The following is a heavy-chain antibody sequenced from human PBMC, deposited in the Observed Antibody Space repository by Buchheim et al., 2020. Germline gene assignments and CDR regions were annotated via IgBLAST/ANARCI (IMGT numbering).Heavy chain of an antibody. V-gene: IGHV4-34*01. J-gene: IGHJ5*02. CDR3: AREKAGVAARRWFDP. D-gene: IGHD6-6*01. CDR1: GGSFSGYY. Sequence: QVQLQQWGAGLLKPSETLSLTCAVYGGSFSGYYWSWIRQPPGKGLEWIGEINHSGSTNYNPSLKSRVTISVDTSKNQFSLKLSSVTAADTAVYYCAREKAGVAARRWFDPWGQGTL. CDR2: INHSGST.